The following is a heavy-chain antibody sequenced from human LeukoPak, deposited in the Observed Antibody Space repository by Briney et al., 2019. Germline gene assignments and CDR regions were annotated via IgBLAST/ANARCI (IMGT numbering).Heavy chain of an antibody. V-gene: IGHV1-8*01. D-gene: IGHD3-10*01. Sequence: ASVKLSFKASGYTFTSYDINWVRQATGPPLEWMGWMNPNSGNTGYAQKFQGRVTMTRNTSISTAYMELSSLRSEDTAVYYCARGYYGSGNFIDWGQGTLVTVSS. CDR1: GYTFTSYD. CDR3: ARGYYGSGNFID. CDR2: MNPNSGNT. J-gene: IGHJ4*02.